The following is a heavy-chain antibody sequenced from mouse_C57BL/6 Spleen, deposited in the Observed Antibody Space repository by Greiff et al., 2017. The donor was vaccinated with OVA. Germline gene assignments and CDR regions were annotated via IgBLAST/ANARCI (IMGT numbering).Heavy chain of an antibody. J-gene: IGHJ1*03. CDR1: GFTFSSYA. CDR2: ISDGGSYT. Sequence: EVKLMESGGGLVKPGGSLKLSCAASGFTFSSYAMSWVRQTPEKRLEWVATISDGGSYTYYPDNVKGRFTISRDNAKNNLYLQMSHLKSEDTAMYYCARDGTGTDYFDVWGTGTTVTVSS. V-gene: IGHV5-4*01. CDR3: ARDGTGTDYFDV. D-gene: IGHD4-1*01.